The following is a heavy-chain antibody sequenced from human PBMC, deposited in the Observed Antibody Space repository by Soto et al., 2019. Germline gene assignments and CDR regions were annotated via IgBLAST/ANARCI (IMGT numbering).Heavy chain of an antibody. CDR2: VFYSGAT. Sequence: SETLSLTCNVSGGPIKTGDYYWNWIRQPPGKGLEWIGYVFYSGATNYSPSLKSRAAISMDTSKNQFSLSLTSVTAPDTAVYYCARAGFSYGHLLFWGQGIRVTVS. CDR3: ARAGFSYGHLLF. D-gene: IGHD3-10*01. V-gene: IGHV4-30-4*01. CDR1: GGPIKTGDYY. J-gene: IGHJ4*02.